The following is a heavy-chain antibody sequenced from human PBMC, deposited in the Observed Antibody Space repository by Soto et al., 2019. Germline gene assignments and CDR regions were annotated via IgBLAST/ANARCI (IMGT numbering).Heavy chain of an antibody. D-gene: IGHD3-3*01. J-gene: IGHJ5*02. Sequence: SETLSLTCAVYGGSFSGYYWSWIRQPPGKGLEWIGEINHSGSTNYNPSLKSRVTISVDTSKNQFSLKLSSVTAADTAVYYCARREVFGVDTQRWSCFDPWGQGTLVTVSS. CDR1: GGSFSGYY. CDR3: ARREVFGVDTQRWSCFDP. CDR2: INHSGST. V-gene: IGHV4-34*01.